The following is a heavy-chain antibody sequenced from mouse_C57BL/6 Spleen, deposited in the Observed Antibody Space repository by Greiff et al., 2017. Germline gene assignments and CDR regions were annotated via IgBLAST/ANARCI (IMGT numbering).Heavy chain of an antibody. J-gene: IGHJ4*01. D-gene: IGHD2-1*01. V-gene: IGHV1-64*01. CDR2: IHPNSGST. CDR3: ERPREYGNYVGDYAMDY. CDR1: GYTFTSYW. Sequence: QVQLQQPGAELVKPGASVKLSCKASGYTFTSYWMHWVKQRPGQGLEWIGMIHPNSGSTNYNEKFKSKATLTVDKSSSTAYIQLSSLTSEDSAVDGCERPREYGNYVGDYAMDYWGQGTSVTVSS.